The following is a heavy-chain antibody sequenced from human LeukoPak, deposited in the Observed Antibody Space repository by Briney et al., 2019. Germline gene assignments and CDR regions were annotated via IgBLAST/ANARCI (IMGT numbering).Heavy chain of an antibody. CDR3: ARGTWNYDYYFMDV. Sequence: SETLSLTCTVSGGSISSYYWSWIRQPAGKGLEWIGRIYTSGSTNYNPSLKSRVTISVDTSKNQFSLKLSSVTAADTAVYYCARGTWNYDYYFMDVWGKGTTVTVSS. CDR1: GGSISSYY. CDR2: IYTSGST. V-gene: IGHV4-4*07. D-gene: IGHD1-1*01. J-gene: IGHJ6*03.